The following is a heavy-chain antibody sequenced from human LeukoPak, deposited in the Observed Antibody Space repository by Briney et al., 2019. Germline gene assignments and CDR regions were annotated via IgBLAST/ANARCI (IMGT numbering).Heavy chain of an antibody. V-gene: IGHV4-38-2*01. Sequence: SETLSLTCAVSGYSISSGYYWGWIRQSPGKGLEWIGTISHSGSTYYNPSLKSRVTISVDRSKNQFSLNLSPVTAADTAVYYCAGGGDNDAFDIWGQGKMVTVSS. J-gene: IGHJ3*02. D-gene: IGHD2-21*02. CDR1: GYSISSGYY. CDR3: AGGGDNDAFDI. CDR2: ISHSGST.